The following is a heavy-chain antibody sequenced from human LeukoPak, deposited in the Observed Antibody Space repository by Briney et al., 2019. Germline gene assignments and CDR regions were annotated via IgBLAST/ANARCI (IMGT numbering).Heavy chain of an antibody. CDR1: GGSISSYY. D-gene: IGHD1-26*01. J-gene: IGHJ4*02. V-gene: IGHV4-59*01. CDR3: ARWEARGGFDY. Sequence: SETLSLTCTVSGGSISSYYWSWIRQPPGKGLEWIGYIYYSGSTNYNPSLKSRVTIPVDTSKNQFSLKLSSVTAADTAVYYCARWEARGGFDYWGQGTLVTVSS. CDR2: IYYSGST.